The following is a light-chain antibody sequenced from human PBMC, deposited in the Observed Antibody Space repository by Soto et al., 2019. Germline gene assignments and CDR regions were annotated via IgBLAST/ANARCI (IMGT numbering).Light chain of an antibody. CDR2: CNS. CDR1: SSNIGAGYD. CDR3: QSYDSSLSGSI. V-gene: IGLV1-40*01. Sequence: QSVLTQPPSVSGAPGQRVTISCTGSSSNIGAGYDVHWYQQLPGTAPKLLIYCNSNRPSGVPDRFSGSKSGTSASLAITGLQAEDDADYYCQSYDSSLSGSIFGGWHKLTVL. J-gene: IGLJ2*01.